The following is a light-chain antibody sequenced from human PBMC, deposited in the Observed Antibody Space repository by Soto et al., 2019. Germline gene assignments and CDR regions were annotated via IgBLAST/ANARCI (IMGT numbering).Light chain of an antibody. V-gene: IGKV3-15*01. Sequence: EIVMTQSPATLSVSPGERATLSCRASQSVSSKLAWYQQKPGQGPRLLIYGASTRATGIHARFSGSGSGTEFTLSISSLQSEDFAVYYCQHYSTWLWTFGQGTKVEIK. CDR3: QHYSTWLWT. J-gene: IGKJ1*01. CDR1: QSVSSK. CDR2: GAS.